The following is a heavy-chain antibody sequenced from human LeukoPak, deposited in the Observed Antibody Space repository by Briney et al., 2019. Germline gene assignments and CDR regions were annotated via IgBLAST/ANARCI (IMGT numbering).Heavy chain of an antibody. D-gene: IGHD2-21*01. J-gene: IGHJ5*02. V-gene: IGHV1-2*02. CDR3: ARADRLDGAPYLIGP. Sequence: ASLKVSCKTSGYTFTDYYLHWVRQAPGQGLEWMGWINPNSGGTSSAQKFQGRFTMTRDTSITSVYMEVAWLTSEYTAIYYCARADRLDGAPYLIGPWRQGPLVTVSS. CDR1: GYTFTDYY. CDR2: INPNSGGT.